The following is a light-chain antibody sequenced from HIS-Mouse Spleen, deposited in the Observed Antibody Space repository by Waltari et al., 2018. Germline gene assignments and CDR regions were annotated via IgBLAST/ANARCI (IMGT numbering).Light chain of an antibody. CDR3: YSTDSSGNHRV. J-gene: IGLJ2*01. CDR1: NIGIKS. V-gene: IGLV3-21*02. Sequence: SYVLTQPPSVSVAPGQTARITCGGNNIGIKSVHWYQQKPGQAPVLVVYDDSDRPSGIPERFSGSSSGTMATLTISGAQVEDEADYYCYSTDSSGNHRVFGGGTKLTVL. CDR2: DDS.